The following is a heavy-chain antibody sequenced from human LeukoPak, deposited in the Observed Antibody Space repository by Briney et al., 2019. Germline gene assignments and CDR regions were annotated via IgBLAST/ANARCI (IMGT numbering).Heavy chain of an antibody. CDR3: ARDGSPSIAAAGTTNFDY. CDR2: ISAYNGNT. CDR1: GYTFTSYG. Sequence: GASVKVSCKASGYTFTSYGISWVRQAPGQGLEWMGWISAYNGNTNYAQKLQGRVTMTTDTSTSTAYMELRSLRSDDTAVYYCARDGSPSIAAAGTTNFDYWGQGTLVTDPS. J-gene: IGHJ4*02. V-gene: IGHV1-18*01. D-gene: IGHD6-13*01.